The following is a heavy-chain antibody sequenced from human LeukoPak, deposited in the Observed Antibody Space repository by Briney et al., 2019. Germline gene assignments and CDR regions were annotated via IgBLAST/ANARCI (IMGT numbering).Heavy chain of an antibody. V-gene: IGHV3-30-3*01. CDR2: ISSDGTNK. J-gene: IGHJ4*02. CDR1: GFTFSRYA. Sequence: PGGSLRLTCAASGFTFSRYAMHWVRQAPGKGQEWVAVISSDGTNKYNADSVQGRFTISRDNVKNTLYLEMNSLRPEDTAVYYCARDYATDTDMVWGQGTLVTVSS. CDR3: ARDYATDTDMV. D-gene: IGHD5-18*01.